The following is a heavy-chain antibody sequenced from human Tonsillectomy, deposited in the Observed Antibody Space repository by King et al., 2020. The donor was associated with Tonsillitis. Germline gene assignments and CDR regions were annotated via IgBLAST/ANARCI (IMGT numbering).Heavy chain of an antibody. CDR1: GDSISSTRNF. J-gene: IGHJ4*02. D-gene: IGHD2-8*01. CDR3: ARQMHSNGRYIGARFDS. CDR2: INFRGTD. Sequence: LQLQESGPGLVKPAETLSLTCTVSGDSISSTRNFWGWIRQPPGKGLEWIGSINFRGTDYYNPSLKSRVSISVDTSKDQFSLTLTSVTAADTALYYCARQMHSNGRYIGARFDSWGQGTLVSVSS. V-gene: IGHV4-39*01.